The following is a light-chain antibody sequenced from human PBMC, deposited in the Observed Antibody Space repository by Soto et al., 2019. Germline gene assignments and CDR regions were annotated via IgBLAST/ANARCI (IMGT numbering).Light chain of an antibody. CDR1: QSIRSW. CDR3: QQYNDLST. J-gene: IGKJ4*01. CDR2: KAS. Sequence: DIQMTQSPPTLSASVGDRVTFTCRASQSIRSWLAWYQQKPGKAPKLLIYKASTLKSGVPSRFSGSGSGTEFTLTISSLQADDFATYYCQQYNDLSTFGGGTKVDIK. V-gene: IGKV1-5*03.